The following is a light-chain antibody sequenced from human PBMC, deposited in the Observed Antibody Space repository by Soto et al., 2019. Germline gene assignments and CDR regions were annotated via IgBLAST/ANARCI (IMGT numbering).Light chain of an antibody. CDR3: GTWDDSLSSGYV. J-gene: IGLJ1*01. CDR1: SSNIGDNY. V-gene: IGLV1-51*01. Sequence: SVLTQPPSVSAAPGQKVTISCSGSSSNIGDNYVSWYQQLRRTAPKLLIYDNNRRPSGIPGRFSGSKSDTSATLGITGLQTGDEADYYCGTWDDSLSSGYVFGTGTKVTVL. CDR2: DNN.